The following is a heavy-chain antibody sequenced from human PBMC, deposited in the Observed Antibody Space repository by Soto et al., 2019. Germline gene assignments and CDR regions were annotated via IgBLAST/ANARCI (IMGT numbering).Heavy chain of an antibody. J-gene: IGHJ4*02. CDR3: ARDPEIFDY. Sequence: PSETLSLTCTVSGDSISSGDYYWSWIRQHPGKGLEWIGYIYYSGSTYHNPSLKSRVTMSVDTSKNQFSLKLSSMTAADTAVYYCARDPEIFDYWGQGTLVTVSS. CDR1: GDSISSGDYY. V-gene: IGHV4-31*03. CDR2: IYYSGST.